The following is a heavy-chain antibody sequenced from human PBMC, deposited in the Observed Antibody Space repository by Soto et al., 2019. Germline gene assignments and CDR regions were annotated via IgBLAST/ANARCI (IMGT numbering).Heavy chain of an antibody. CDR3: ARVLVTYGGIMVPYNWFDT. J-gene: IGHJ5*02. CDR2: IYYSGST. D-gene: IGHD3-16*01. CDR1: GGSMKSSSYY. V-gene: IGHV4-39*02. Sequence: QVQLQESGPGVVKPSETLSLTCTVSGGSMKSSSYYWGWIRQPPGKGLEWIGSIYYSGSTYYNPSLESRLTISVDTSKNQFSLKLDSVTAADTAIYYCARVLVTYGGIMVPYNWFDTWGQGNLVTVSS.